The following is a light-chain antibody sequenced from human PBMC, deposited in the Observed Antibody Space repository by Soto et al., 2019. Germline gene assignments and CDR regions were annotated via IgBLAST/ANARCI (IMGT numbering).Light chain of an antibody. CDR2: EVS. Sequence: QSALTQPASVSGSPGQSITLSCTGTSSDVGGYKHVSWYQQHSGNAPKVLIYEVSNRPLGVSNRFSGSKSGNTASLTISGLQAEDEADYYCNSYTSSNTWVFGGGTKVTVL. V-gene: IGLV2-14*01. J-gene: IGLJ3*02. CDR3: NSYTSSNTWV. CDR1: SSDVGGYKH.